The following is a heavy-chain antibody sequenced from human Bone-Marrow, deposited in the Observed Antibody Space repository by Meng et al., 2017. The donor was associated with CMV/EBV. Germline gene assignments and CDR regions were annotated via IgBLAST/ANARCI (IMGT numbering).Heavy chain of an antibody. CDR3: AKGFEVVVVIIDY. Sequence: GEYLKISCAASGFTFSSYAMSWVRQAPGKGLEWVSAISGSGGSTYYADSVKGRFTISRDNSKNTLYLQMNSLRAEDTAVYYCAKGFEVVVVIIDYWGQGTLVTISS. D-gene: IGHD3-22*01. V-gene: IGHV3-23*01. J-gene: IGHJ4*02. CDR1: GFTFSSYA. CDR2: ISGSGGST.